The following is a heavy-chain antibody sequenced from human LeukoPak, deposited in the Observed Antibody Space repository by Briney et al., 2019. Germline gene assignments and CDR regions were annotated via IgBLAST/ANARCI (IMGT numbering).Heavy chain of an antibody. CDR2: IYTSGST. Sequence: PSETLSLTCVVYGGSFSGYYWSWIRQPAGKGLEWIGRIYTSGSTNYNPSLKSRVTMSVDTSKNQFSLKLSSVTAADTAVYYCAGGRSSSWYKTRTDAFDTWGQGTMVTVSS. CDR1: GGSFSGYY. J-gene: IGHJ3*02. D-gene: IGHD6-13*01. CDR3: AGGRSSSWYKTRTDAFDT. V-gene: IGHV4-59*10.